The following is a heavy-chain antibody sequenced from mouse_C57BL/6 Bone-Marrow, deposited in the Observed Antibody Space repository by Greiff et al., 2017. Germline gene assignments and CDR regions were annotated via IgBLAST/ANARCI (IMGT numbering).Heavy chain of an antibody. CDR3: AREGITTVVAHFDY. CDR2: IDPSDSYT. J-gene: IGHJ2*01. CDR1: GYTFTSYW. Sequence: QVHVKQPGAELVMPGASVKLSCKASGYTFTSYWMHWVKQRPGQGLEWIGEIDPSDSYTNYNQKFKGKSTLTVDKSSSTAYMQLSSLTSEDSAVYCCAREGITTVVAHFDYWGQGTTLTVSS. V-gene: IGHV1-69*01. D-gene: IGHD1-1*01.